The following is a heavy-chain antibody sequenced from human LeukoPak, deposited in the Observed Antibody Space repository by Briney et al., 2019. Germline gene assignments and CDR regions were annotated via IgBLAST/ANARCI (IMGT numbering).Heavy chain of an antibody. CDR2: ISSGSGYT. J-gene: IGHJ4*02. Sequence: VGSLRLSCAASGFTFSDYYMSWIRQAPGKGLEWVSYISSGSGYTKYADSVKGRFTISRDNAKNSLYLRMNSLKTEDTALYYCARLGGGTYAFDCWGQGTLVTVSS. V-gene: IGHV3-11*03. CDR1: GFTFSDYY. D-gene: IGHD1-26*01. CDR3: ARLGGGTYAFDC.